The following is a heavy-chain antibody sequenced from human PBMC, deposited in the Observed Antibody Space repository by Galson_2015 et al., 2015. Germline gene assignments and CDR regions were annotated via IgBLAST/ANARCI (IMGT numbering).Heavy chain of an antibody. Sequence: SLRLSCAASGFTFSSYSMNWVRQAPGKGLEWVSSISSSSSYIYYADSVKGRFTISRDNAKNSLYLQMNSLRAEDTAVYYCARDPPYYYDSSGYFYWGQGTLVTVSS. CDR2: ISSSSSYI. J-gene: IGHJ4*02. V-gene: IGHV3-21*01. CDR1: GFTFSSYS. CDR3: ARDPPYYYDSSGYFY. D-gene: IGHD3-22*01.